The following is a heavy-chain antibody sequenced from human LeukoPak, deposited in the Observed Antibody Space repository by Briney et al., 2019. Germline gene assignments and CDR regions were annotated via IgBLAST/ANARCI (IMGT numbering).Heavy chain of an antibody. D-gene: IGHD6-19*01. CDR3: VTRHSSTGWYYFDF. CDR1: GGSFSAYY. J-gene: IGHJ4*02. Sequence: SETLSLTYAVYGGSFSAYYWPWIRQPPGKGLEWIGEINHSGSTNYNPSLKNRVTISIDTSKNQFSLKLSSVTAADTAVYYCVTRHSSTGWYYFDFWSQGTLVTVSS. CDR2: INHSGST. V-gene: IGHV4-34*01.